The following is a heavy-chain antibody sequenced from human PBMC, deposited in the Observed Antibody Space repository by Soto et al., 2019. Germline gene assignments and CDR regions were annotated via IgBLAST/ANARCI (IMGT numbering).Heavy chain of an antibody. D-gene: IGHD2-15*01. CDR1: GYTFTGYY. V-gene: IGHV1-2*02. Sequence: GASVKVSCKASGYTFTGYYMHWVRQAPGQGLEWMGWINPNSGGTNYAQKFQGRVTMTRDTSISTAYMELSRLRSDDTAVYYCARDHCSGGSCYSGYYGMDVWGQGSTVIFSS. CDR3: ARDHCSGGSCYSGYYGMDV. J-gene: IGHJ6*01. CDR2: INPNSGGT.